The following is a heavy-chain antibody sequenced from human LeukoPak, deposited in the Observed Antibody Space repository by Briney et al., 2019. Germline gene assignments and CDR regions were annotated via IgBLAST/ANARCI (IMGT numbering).Heavy chain of an antibody. Sequence: GGSLRLSCAASGFTFDDYAMHWVRQAPGKGLEWVSLISWDGGSTYYADSVKGRFTISRDNAKNSLYLQMNSLRAEDTAVYYCARPSPSGIYPRGVFDIWGQGTMVTVSS. J-gene: IGHJ3*02. V-gene: IGHV3-43D*04. CDR1: GFTFDDYA. D-gene: IGHD1-26*01. CDR2: ISWDGGST. CDR3: ARPSPSGIYPRGVFDI.